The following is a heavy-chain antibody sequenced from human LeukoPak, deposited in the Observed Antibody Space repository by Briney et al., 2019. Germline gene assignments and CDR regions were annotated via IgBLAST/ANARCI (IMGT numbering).Heavy chain of an antibody. V-gene: IGHV6-1*01. CDR2: TYYRSKWCN. CDR1: GDSVSTNSAA. CDR3: AREMVDAFDI. Sequence: SETLSLTCGISGDSVSTNSAAWNWIRQSPSRGLEWLGRTYYRSKWCNDYAVSVKSRITINPDTSKNQFSLQLNSVTPDDTAVYYCAREMVDAFDIWGQGTLVIVSS. D-gene: IGHD2-8*01. J-gene: IGHJ3*02.